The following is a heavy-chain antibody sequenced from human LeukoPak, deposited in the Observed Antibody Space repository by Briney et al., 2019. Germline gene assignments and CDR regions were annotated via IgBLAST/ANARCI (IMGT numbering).Heavy chain of an antibody. D-gene: IGHD3-10*02. J-gene: IGHJ6*04. V-gene: IGHV3-48*03. CDR1: GFTFSSYE. CDR3: AELGITMIGGV. CDR2: ISSSSSTI. Sequence: GGSLRLSCAASGFTFSSYEMNWVRQAPGKGLEWVSYISSSSSTIYYADSVKGRFTISRDNAKNSLYLQMNSLRAEDTAVYYCAELGITMIGGVWGKGTTVTISS.